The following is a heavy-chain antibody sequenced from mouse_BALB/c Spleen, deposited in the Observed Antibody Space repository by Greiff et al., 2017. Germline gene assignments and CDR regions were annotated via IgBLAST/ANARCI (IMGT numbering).Heavy chain of an antibody. Sequence: EVQVVESGGGLVQPKGSLKLSCAASGFTFNTYAMNWVRQAPGKGLEWVARIRSKSNNYATYYADSVKDRFTISRDDSQSMLYLQMNNLKTEDTAMYYCVTLYGNPAYWGQGTLVTVSA. J-gene: IGHJ3*01. D-gene: IGHD2-10*02. CDR1: GFTFNTYA. V-gene: IGHV10-1*02. CDR3: VTLYGNPAY. CDR2: IRSKSNNYAT.